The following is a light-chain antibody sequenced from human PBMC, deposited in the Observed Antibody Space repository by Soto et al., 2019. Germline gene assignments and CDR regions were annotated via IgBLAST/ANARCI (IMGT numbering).Light chain of an antibody. CDR2: EVS. J-gene: IGLJ1*01. CDR1: SSDVGGYKY. V-gene: IGLV2-8*01. CDR3: SSYAGSNNDYV. Sequence: QSVLTHPPSASWSPGEAVTISCTGTSSDVGGYKYVSWYQQHPGKAPKLMIYEVSKRPSGVPDRFSGSKSGNTASLTVSGLQAEDEADYYCSSYAGSNNDYVFGTGTKVTAL.